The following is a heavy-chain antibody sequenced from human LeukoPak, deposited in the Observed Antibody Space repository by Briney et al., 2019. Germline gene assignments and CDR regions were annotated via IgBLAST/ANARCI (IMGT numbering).Heavy chain of an antibody. CDR1: GFTFGDHA. J-gene: IGHJ4*02. CDR3: TRVRTGNDFDY. V-gene: IGHV3-49*04. CDR2: IISKVYDGTT. Sequence: RSLRVSCSASGFTFGDHAMSWVRPAPGERLEWVAPIISKVYDGTTEYAASVEGRFSLSRDESKSFVYLQMSGLKPETTAFYYCTRVRTGNDFDYWGQGTLVTVSS. D-gene: IGHD3-10*01.